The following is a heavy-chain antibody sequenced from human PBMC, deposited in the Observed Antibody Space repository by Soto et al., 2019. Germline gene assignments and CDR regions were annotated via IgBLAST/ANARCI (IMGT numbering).Heavy chain of an antibody. CDR1: GYTFTGYY. V-gene: IGHV1-2*02. D-gene: IGHD3-22*01. J-gene: IGHJ4*02. CDR2: INPNSGGT. CDR3: ARDAGGRDYYDSSGYYPDY. Sequence: ASVKVSCKASGYTFTGYYMHWVRQAPGQGLEWMGWINPNSGGTNYAQKFQGRVTMTRDTSISTAYMELSRLRSDDTAVYYCARDAGGRDYYDSSGYYPDYWGQGTLVTVSS.